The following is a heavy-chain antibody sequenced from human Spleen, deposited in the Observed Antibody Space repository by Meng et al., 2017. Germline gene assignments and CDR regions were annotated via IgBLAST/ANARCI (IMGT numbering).Heavy chain of an antibody. CDR1: GGSFSDSY. CDR3: ARGPTTMAHDFDY. V-gene: IGHV4-34*01. Sequence: QRQLQGSGPGLAKPSETLSLPCAVSGGSFSDSYGSWIRQPPGKGLEWIGEINHSGSTNYNPSLESRATISVDTSQNNLSLKLSSVTAADSAVYYCARGPTTMAHDFDYWGQGTLVTVSS. J-gene: IGHJ4*02. CDR2: INHSGST. D-gene: IGHD4-11*01.